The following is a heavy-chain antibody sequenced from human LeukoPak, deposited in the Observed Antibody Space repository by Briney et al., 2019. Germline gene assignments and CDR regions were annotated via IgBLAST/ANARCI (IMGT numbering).Heavy chain of an antibody. V-gene: IGHV1-2*02. CDR3: ARDLIVGATRDDY. J-gene: IGHJ4*02. CDR1: GYTFTGYY. Sequence: ASVKVSCKASGYTFTGYYMHWVRQAPGQGLEWMGWINPNSGGTNYAQKFQGRVTMTRDTSISTAYMELSRLRSDDTAVYYCARDLIVGATRDDYWGQGTLATVSS. D-gene: IGHD1-26*01. CDR2: INPNSGGT.